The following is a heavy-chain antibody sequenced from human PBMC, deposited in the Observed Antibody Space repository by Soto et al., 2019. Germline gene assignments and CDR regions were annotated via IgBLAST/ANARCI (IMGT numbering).Heavy chain of an antibody. CDR3: APIVFAGLGYYCDY. Sequence: QITLKESGPTLVKPTQTLTLTCTFSGFSLSSTRMAVGCIRQPPVKALEWLALIYWDDDKRYSPFLKSRLTLTKNTSKNQVVRTMSHIDSVDTARYYWAPIVFAGLGYYCDYWGKATLVTVSS. CDR2: IYWDDDK. CDR1: GFSLSSTRMA. V-gene: IGHV2-5*02. J-gene: IGHJ4*02. D-gene: IGHD3-9*01.